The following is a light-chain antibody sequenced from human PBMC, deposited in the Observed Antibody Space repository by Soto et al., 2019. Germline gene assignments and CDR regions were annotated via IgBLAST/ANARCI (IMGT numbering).Light chain of an antibody. CDR2: EVN. CDR3: SSFVGSPVV. CDR1: SSDVGDYNY. V-gene: IGLV2-8*01. Sequence: QSVLTQPPSASGSPGQSVTIPCTGTSSDVGDYNYVSWYQQHPGKVPKLIIYEVNKRPSGVPDRFSGSKSGNTASLTVSGLQAEDEADYYCSSFVGSPVVFGGGTQLTV. J-gene: IGLJ2*01.